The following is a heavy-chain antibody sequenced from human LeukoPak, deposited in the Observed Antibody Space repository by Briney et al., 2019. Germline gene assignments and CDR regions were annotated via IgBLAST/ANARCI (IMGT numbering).Heavy chain of an antibody. D-gene: IGHD1-1*01. CDR3: ARELPSPNDHHYFDY. CDR1: GFTFTSSA. Sequence: ASVKVSCKASGFTFTSSAMQWVRQARGQRLEWIGWIVVGSGNTNYAQKFQERVTITRDMSTSTAYMELSRLRSDDTAVYYCARELPSPNDHHYFDYWGQGTLVTVSS. CDR2: IVVGSGNT. V-gene: IGHV1-58*02. J-gene: IGHJ4*02.